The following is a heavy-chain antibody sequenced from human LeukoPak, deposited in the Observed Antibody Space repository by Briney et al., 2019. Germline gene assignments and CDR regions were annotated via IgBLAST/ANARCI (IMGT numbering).Heavy chain of an antibody. CDR1: GFTFSSYA. V-gene: IGHV3-30*04. J-gene: IGHJ4*02. CDR2: ISYDGSNK. CDR3: AREDDDILTGSYYFDH. D-gene: IGHD3-9*01. Sequence: GGSLRLSCAASGFTFSSYAMHWVRQAPGKGLEWVAVISYDGSNKYYADSVKGRFTISRDNSKNTLYLQMNSLRAEDTAVYYCAREDDDILTGSYYFDHWGQGTLVTVSS.